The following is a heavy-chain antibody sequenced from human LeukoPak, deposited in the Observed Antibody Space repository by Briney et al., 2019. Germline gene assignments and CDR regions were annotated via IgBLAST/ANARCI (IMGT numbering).Heavy chain of an antibody. CDR3: ARRDYGDYPANDY. D-gene: IGHD4-17*01. CDR1: GYTFTDYY. CDR2: INPNSGGT. Sequence: ASVKVSCKASGYTFTDYYMHWVRQAPGQGLEWMGWINPNSGGTNYAQKFQGRVTMTRDTSISTAYMELSRLRSDDTAVYYCARRDYGDYPANDYWGQGTLVTVSS. V-gene: IGHV1-2*02. J-gene: IGHJ4*02.